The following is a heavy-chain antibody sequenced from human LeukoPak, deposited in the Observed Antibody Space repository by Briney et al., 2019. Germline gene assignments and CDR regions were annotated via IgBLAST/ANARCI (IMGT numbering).Heavy chain of an antibody. D-gene: IGHD3-16*01. Sequence: GGSLRLSCAASGFTFSSYGMHWVRQAPGKGLEWVAVIWNDGSNKYYADSVKGRFTISRDNSKDTLYLQMNSLRVEDTAVYYCARAVGPFDYWGQGTLVTVSS. CDR2: IWNDGSNK. V-gene: IGHV3-33*08. J-gene: IGHJ4*02. CDR1: GFTFSSYG. CDR3: ARAVGPFDY.